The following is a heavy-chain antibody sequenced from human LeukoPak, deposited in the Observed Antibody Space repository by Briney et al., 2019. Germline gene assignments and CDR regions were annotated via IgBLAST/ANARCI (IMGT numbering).Heavy chain of an antibody. Sequence: GESLQISFQGSGYSFTSYWIGWVRPMPGKGLEWMWIIYPGDSDTRYSPSFQGQVTISADKSIRTAYLQWSSLKASDTAMYYCARRNLRRGILTEIDYWGQGTLVTVSS. CDR1: GYSFTSYW. D-gene: IGHD3-9*01. CDR3: ARRNLRRGILTEIDY. J-gene: IGHJ4*02. V-gene: IGHV5-51*01. CDR2: IYPGDSDT.